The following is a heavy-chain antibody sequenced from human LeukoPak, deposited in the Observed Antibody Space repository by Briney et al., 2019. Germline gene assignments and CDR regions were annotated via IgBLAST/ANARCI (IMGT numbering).Heavy chain of an antibody. J-gene: IGHJ2*01. CDR1: GFTFSSYA. D-gene: IGHD5-18*01. CDR3: AKDTASSWWYFDL. V-gene: IGHV3-23*01. CDR2: IGGSGSTT. Sequence: GGSLRLSCAASGFTFSSYAMSWVRQAPGKGLEWVSAIGGSGSTTYYADSVKGRFTISRDNSKNTLYLQMNSLRAGDTAVYYCAKDTASSWWYFDLWGRGTLVTVSS.